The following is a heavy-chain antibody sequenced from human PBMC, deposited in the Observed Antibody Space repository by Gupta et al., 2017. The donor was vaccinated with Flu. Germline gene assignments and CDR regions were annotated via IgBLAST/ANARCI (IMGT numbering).Heavy chain of an antibody. CDR1: GFTFSSYA. CDR2: ISGSGGST. Sequence: EVQLLESGGGLVQPGGSLILSCAASGFTFSSYAMSWVRQAPGKGLEWVSAISGSGGSTYYADSVKGRFTISRDNSKNTLYLQMNSLRAEDTAVYYCAKDSSMIVVVITQFDYWGQGTLVTVSS. CDR3: AKDSSMIVVVITQFDY. D-gene: IGHD3-22*01. V-gene: IGHV3-23*01. J-gene: IGHJ4*02.